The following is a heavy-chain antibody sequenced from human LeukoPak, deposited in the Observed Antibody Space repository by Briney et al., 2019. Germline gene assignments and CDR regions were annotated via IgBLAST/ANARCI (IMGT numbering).Heavy chain of an antibody. J-gene: IGHJ4*02. CDR2: IYYSGST. CDR1: GGSISSYY. CDR3: ARDGYYYDSSGYYGKFDY. V-gene: IGHV4-59*12. D-gene: IGHD3-22*01. Sequence: SETLSLTCTVSGGSISSYYWSWIRQPPGKGLEWIGYIYYSGSTNYNPSLKSRVTMSVDTSKNQFSLKLSSVTAADTAVYYCARDGYYYDSSGYYGKFDYWGQGTLVTVSS.